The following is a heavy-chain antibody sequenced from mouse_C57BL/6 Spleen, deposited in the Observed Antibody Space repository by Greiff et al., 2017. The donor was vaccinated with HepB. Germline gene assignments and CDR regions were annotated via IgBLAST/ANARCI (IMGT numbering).Heavy chain of an antibody. J-gene: IGHJ4*01. CDR2: INPGSGGT. D-gene: IGHD2-4*01. CDR1: GYAFTNYL. CDR3: ARSRDYDKMDY. Sequence: QVQLQQSGAELVRPGTSVKVSCKASGYAFTNYLIEWVKQRPGQGLEWIGVINPGSGGTNYNEKFKGKATLTADKSSSTAYMQLSSLTSEDSAVYFCARSRDYDKMDYWGQGTSVTVSS. V-gene: IGHV1-54*01.